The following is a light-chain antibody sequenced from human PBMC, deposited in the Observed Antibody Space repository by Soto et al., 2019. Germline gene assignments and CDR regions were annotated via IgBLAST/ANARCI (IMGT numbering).Light chain of an antibody. CDR2: GAS. J-gene: IGKJ1*01. V-gene: IGKV1-6*01. CDR1: QGIRTD. CDR3: LQDYNYPRT. Sequence: AIQMTQSPSSLSASVEDRVTITCRSSQGIRTDLGWNQQKPGKAPKLLIYGASSLQSEVPSRFSGSGSGTDFTLTISSLQPEDFATYYCLQDYNYPRTFGQGTKV.